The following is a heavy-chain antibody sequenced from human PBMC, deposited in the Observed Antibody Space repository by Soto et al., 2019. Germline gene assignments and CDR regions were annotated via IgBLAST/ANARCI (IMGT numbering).Heavy chain of an antibody. CDR3: ARTYVWGSYRLDY. V-gene: IGHV3-30-3*01. J-gene: IGHJ4*02. CDR2: ISYDGSNK. D-gene: IGHD3-16*02. CDR1: GFTFSSYA. Sequence: QVQLVESGGGVVQPGRSLRLSCAASGFTFSSYAMHWVRQAPGKGLEWVAVISYDGSNKYYADSVKGRFTISRDNSKNTLYLQMNSLRAEDTAVYYCARTYVWGSYRLDYWGQGTLVTVSS.